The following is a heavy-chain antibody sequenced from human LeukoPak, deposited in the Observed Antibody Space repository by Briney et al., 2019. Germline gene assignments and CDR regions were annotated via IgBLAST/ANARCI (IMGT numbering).Heavy chain of an antibody. Sequence: ASVKVSCKASGYTFTSYDINWVRQATGQGLEWMGWMNPNSGNTGYAQKFQGRVTITRNTSISTAYMELSSLRSEDTAVYYCARGDAYYGSGSRQDAFDIWGQGTMVTVSS. CDR2: MNPNSGNT. CDR3: ARGDAYYGSGSRQDAFDI. V-gene: IGHV1-8*03. D-gene: IGHD3-10*01. CDR1: GYTFTSYD. J-gene: IGHJ3*02.